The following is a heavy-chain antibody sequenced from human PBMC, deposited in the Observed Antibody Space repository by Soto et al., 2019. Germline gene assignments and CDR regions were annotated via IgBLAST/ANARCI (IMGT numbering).Heavy chain of an antibody. CDR1: GFTVSNNY. D-gene: IGHD3-10*01. CDR2: IYSGGYT. V-gene: IGHV3-53*01. Sequence: EVQLVESGGGLIQPGGSLRLSCAVSGFTVSNNYMSWVRQAPGKGLEGVSVIYSGGYTAYGDSVKGRFTISRDNSKNNIYLQMKALGAAGPAVFFWGPRPGGGGYWGQGTLVTVSS. CDR3: GPRPGGGGY. J-gene: IGHJ4*02.